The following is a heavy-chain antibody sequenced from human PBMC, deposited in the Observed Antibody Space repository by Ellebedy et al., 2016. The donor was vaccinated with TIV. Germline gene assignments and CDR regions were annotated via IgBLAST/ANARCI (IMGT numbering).Heavy chain of an antibody. V-gene: IGHV3-23*01. Sequence: GGSLGLSCAASGFTFSYYAMSWVRQAPGKGLEWVSTMSPTGDSIYYAGSVKGRFTISRDNSQNMLFLQLNSLRADDTATYYCTKNFDPDVAVSSIWGQGTLVAVSS. CDR1: GFTFSYYA. CDR2: MSPTGDSI. CDR3: TKNFDPDVAVSSI. J-gene: IGHJ1*01. D-gene: IGHD3-9*01.